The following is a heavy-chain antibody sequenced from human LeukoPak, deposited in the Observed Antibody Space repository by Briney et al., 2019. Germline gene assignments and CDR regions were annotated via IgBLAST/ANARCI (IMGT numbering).Heavy chain of an antibody. CDR3: ASSRGYDILTGSDAFDI. CDR1: GGSISSSSYY. J-gene: IGHJ3*02. D-gene: IGHD3-9*01. V-gene: IGHV4-39*07. CDR2: IYYSGST. Sequence: PSETLSLTCTVSGGSISSSSYYWGWIRQPPGKGLEWIGSIYYSGSTNYNPSLKSRVTISVDTSKNQFSLKLSSVTAADTAVYYCASSRGYDILTGSDAFDIWGQGTMVTVSS.